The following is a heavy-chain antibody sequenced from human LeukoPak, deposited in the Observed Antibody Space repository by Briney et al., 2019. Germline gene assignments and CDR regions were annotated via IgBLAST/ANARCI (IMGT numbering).Heavy chain of an antibody. J-gene: IGHJ4*02. CDR2: ISGSGGST. CDR3: AKGGGDGYNWGYYFDY. D-gene: IGHD5-24*01. Sequence: GGSLRLSCAASGFTFSSYVMSWVRQAPGKGLGWVSGISGSGGSTYYADSVKGRFTISRDNSKNTLYLQMNSLRAEDTAVYYCAKGGGDGYNWGYYFDYWGQGTLVTVSS. CDR1: GFTFSSYV. V-gene: IGHV3-23*01.